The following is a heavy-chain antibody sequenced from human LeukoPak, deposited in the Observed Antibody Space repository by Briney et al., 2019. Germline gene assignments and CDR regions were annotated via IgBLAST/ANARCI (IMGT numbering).Heavy chain of an antibody. V-gene: IGHV6-1*01. CDR2: TYYRSKCYN. CDR3: ARGYGYYFDY. J-gene: IGHJ4*02. D-gene: IGHD5-18*01. Sequence: SQTLSLTCAISGDSVSSNSAAWNCIRQSPSRGLEWLGRTYYRSKCYNDYAGSVKSRITINPDTSENHFSLQLNSVTPEDTAVYYCARGYGYYFDYWGQGTLVTVSS. CDR1: GDSVSSNSAA.